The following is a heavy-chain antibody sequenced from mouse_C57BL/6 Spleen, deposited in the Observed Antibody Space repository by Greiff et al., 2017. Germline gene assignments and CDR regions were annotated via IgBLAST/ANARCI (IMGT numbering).Heavy chain of an antibody. V-gene: IGHV14-3*01. J-gene: IGHJ2*01. CDR1: GFNIKNTY. CDR2: IDPANGNT. Sequence: EVQLQQSVAELVRPGASVKLSCTASGFNIKNTYMHWVKQRPEQGLEWIGRIDPANGNTKYAPKFQGKATITADTSSNTAYLQLSSLTSEDTSIYYCALWSTTAVVPFDYWGQGTTLTVSS. CDR3: ALWSTTAVVPFDY. D-gene: IGHD1-2*01.